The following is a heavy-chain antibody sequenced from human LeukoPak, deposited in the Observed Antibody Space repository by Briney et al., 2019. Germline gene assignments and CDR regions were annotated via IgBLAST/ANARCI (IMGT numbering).Heavy chain of an antibody. CDR2: IYYSGTT. Sequence: PSETLSPTCTVSGASIYTYYGSWIRQPPGKGLEWIGYIYYSGTTSYNPSLKTRVTISIDTSKNQFSLKLSSVTAADTAVYYCARVLRPMASQYSFAYWGQGTLVTVSS. V-gene: IGHV4-59*01. J-gene: IGHJ4*01. D-gene: IGHD3-10*01. CDR1: GASIYTYY. CDR3: ARVLRPMASQYSFAY.